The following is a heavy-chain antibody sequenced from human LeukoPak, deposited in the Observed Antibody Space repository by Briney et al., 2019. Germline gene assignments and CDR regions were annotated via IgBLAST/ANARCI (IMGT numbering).Heavy chain of an antibody. Sequence: GGSLRLSCAASRFTFDDYAMHWVRQAPGKGLEWVSGISWNSGSIGYADSVKGRFTISRDNAKNSLYLQMNSLRAEDTALYYCAKDRGYSGSSYFDYWGQGTLVTVSS. CDR1: RFTFDDYA. D-gene: IGHD1-26*01. J-gene: IGHJ4*02. V-gene: IGHV3-9*01. CDR3: AKDRGYSGSSYFDY. CDR2: ISWNSGSI.